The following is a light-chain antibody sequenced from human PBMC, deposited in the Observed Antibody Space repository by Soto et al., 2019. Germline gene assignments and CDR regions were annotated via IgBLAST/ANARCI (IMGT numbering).Light chain of an antibody. Sequence: EIVWTQSPATLSLSPWERATLSCMASQSVSSYLAWYQQKPGQAPRLLIYDASTRATGVPARFSGSGSGADFTLTISNLQSEDFAVYYCQQYTNWPPITFGQGTRLEIK. CDR1: QSVSSY. CDR2: DAS. J-gene: IGKJ5*01. V-gene: IGKV3-15*01. CDR3: QQYTNWPPIT.